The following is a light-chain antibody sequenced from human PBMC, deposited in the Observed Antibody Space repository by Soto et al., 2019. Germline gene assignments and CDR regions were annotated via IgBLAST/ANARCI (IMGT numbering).Light chain of an antibody. Sequence: QSVLTQPASVSGSPGQSITISCTGTSSDVGGYKYVSWYQQHPDKAPKLIIFEVSNRPSGISGRFSGSKSGNTASLTISGLQADDEAEYYCASYTSSSTSVIFGRGTKLIVL. V-gene: IGLV2-14*01. CDR1: SSDVGGYKY. CDR3: ASYTSSSTSVI. CDR2: EVS. J-gene: IGLJ2*01.